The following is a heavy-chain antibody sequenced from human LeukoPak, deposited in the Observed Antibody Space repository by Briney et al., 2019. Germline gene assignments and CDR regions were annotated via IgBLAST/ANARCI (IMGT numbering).Heavy chain of an antibody. D-gene: IGHD3-10*01. J-gene: IGHJ4*02. CDR2: ISGSGSTT. V-gene: IGHV3-23*01. CDR1: GFTFSSYA. Sequence: GGSLRLSCAASGFTFSSYAMSWVRQAPGKGLEWVSAISGSGSTTYYADSVKGRFTISRDNSKNTLYLQMNSLRAEDTAVYYCAKVLRNPRITMVRGPGAFDYWGQGTLVTVSS. CDR3: AKVLRNPRITMVRGPGAFDY.